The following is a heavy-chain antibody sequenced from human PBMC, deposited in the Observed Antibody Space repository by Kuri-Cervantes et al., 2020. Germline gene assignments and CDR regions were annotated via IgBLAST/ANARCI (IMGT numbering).Heavy chain of an antibody. CDR3: ARSAIFGGRDY. V-gene: IGHV1-18*01. CDR1: GYTFTSYG. Sequence: ASVKVSCKASGYTFTSYGISWVRQAPGQGLEWMGWISAYNGNTNYAQKLQGRVTMTRNTSISTAYMELSSLRSEDTAVYYCARSAIFGGRDYWGRGTLVTVSS. D-gene: IGHD3-3*01. CDR2: ISAYNGNT. J-gene: IGHJ4*02.